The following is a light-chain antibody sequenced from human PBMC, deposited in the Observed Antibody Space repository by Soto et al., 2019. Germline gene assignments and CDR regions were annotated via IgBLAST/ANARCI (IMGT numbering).Light chain of an antibody. CDR2: DVS. V-gene: IGLV2-14*01. J-gene: IGLJ2*01. Sequence: QSALTQPASVSGSPGQSITISCTGTSSDVGGYNFVSWYQQHPGKAPKFIIYDVSNRPSGVSNRFSGSKSGNTASLTISGLQAADEADYYCSSYTSSSSFVLFGGGTKLTVL. CDR3: SSYTSSSSFVL. CDR1: SSDVGGYNF.